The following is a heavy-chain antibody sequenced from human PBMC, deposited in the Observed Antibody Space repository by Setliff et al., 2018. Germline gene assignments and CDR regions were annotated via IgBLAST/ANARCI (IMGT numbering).Heavy chain of an antibody. CDR1: GYTFIGYY. V-gene: IGHV1-2*02. CDR3: ARLSASVVSPVDH. Sequence: ASVKVSCKTSGYTFIGYYVHWVRQAPGRGLEWMGWINPNTGGTSYAQKFQGRVTVTSDTSISTAYLPLTSLRSDDTAIYYCARLSASVVSPVDHWGQGTLVTVS. J-gene: IGHJ4*02. CDR2: INPNTGGT.